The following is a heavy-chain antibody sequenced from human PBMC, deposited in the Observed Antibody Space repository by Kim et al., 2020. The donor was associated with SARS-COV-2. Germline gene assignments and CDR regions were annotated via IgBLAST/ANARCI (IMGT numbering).Heavy chain of an antibody. D-gene: IGHD5-18*01. J-gene: IGHJ4*02. Sequence: RGSLRLSCAASGFTFSSYSMNWVRQAPGKGLEWVSSISSSSSYIYYADSVKGRFTISRDNAKNSLYLQMNSLRAEDTAVYYCARETDTAMVTAFYYWGQGTQVSVSS. CDR3: ARETDTAMVTAFYY. CDR1: GFTFSSYS. CDR2: ISSSSSYI. V-gene: IGHV3-21*01.